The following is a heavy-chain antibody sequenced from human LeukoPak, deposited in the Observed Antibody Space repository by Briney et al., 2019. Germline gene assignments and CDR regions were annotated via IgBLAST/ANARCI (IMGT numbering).Heavy chain of an antibody. CDR1: GFTFSNYW. D-gene: IGHD5-12*01. J-gene: IGHJ4*02. V-gene: IGHV3-74*01. CDR2: INTVGSST. Sequence: GGSLRLSCAASGFTFSNYWMHWVRQAPGKGLVWVSRINTVGSSTSYADSVKGRFTISRDNAKNTLYLQMNSLRAEDTAVYYCARGANSGYGGGDYWGQGTLVTVSS. CDR3: ARGANSGYGGGDY.